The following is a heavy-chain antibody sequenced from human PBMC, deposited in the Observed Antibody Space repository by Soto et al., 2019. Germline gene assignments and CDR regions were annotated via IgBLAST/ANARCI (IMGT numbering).Heavy chain of an antibody. D-gene: IGHD3-16*01. V-gene: IGHV4-30-2*03. CDR1: GGSISSGGYS. CDR2: FYHSGNT. J-gene: IGHJ4*02. Sequence: PSETLSLTCAVSGGSISSGGYSWSWIRQPPGKGLEWIGYFYHSGNTYYNPSLKDRLAISGDTSKNQISLTLTSVTAADTAVYYCARHQGGYFDYWGQGTLVTVSS. CDR3: ARHQGGYFDY.